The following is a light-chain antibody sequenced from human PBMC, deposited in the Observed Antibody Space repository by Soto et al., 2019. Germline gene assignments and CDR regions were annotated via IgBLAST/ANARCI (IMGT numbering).Light chain of an antibody. J-gene: IGLJ2*01. V-gene: IGLV2-14*01. CDR1: SSDVGGYNY. Sequence: QSALTQPASVSGSPGQSITISCTGTSSDVGGYNYVSWYQQHPGKAPKLMIYEVSNRPSGVSNRFSDSKSGNTASLTISGLQAEDEADYYCSSYASSNTLVFGGWTKLTVL. CDR3: SSYASSNTLV. CDR2: EVS.